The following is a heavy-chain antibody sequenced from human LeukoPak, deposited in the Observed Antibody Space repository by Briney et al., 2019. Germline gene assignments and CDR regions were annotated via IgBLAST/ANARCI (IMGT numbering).Heavy chain of an antibody. CDR1: GSGFTNYW. J-gene: IGHJ4*02. Sequence: GPSLQISSQGFGSGFTNYWIGWVRPVPGKGLDWMGMIYPGDSYTSYSASFEGHVTVSADRSISQAFLQWSSLRASDTAMYYCARLYDTTRNYFDYWGQGTLVTVSS. V-gene: IGHV5-51*01. D-gene: IGHD3-22*01. CDR3: ARLYDTTRNYFDY. CDR2: IYPGDSYT.